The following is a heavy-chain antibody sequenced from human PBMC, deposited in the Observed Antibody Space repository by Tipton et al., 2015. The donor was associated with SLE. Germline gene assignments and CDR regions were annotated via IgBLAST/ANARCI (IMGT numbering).Heavy chain of an antibody. V-gene: IGHV3-7*01. Sequence: SLRLSCAASGFTFSSYWMSWVRQAPGKGLEWVANIKQDGSEKYYVDSVKGRFTISRDNAKNSLYLQMNSLRAEDTAVYYWARGITIFGVVNYYLDYWGQGPLVTVSS. CDR2: IKQDGSEK. CDR3: ARGITIFGVVNYYLDY. J-gene: IGHJ4*02. D-gene: IGHD3-3*01. CDR1: GFTFSSYW.